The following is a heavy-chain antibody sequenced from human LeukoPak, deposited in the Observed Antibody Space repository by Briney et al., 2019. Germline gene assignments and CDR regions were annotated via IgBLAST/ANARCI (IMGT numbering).Heavy chain of an antibody. CDR2: IYYSGST. D-gene: IGHD5-18*01. CDR1: GGSISSYY. V-gene: IGHV4-59*08. CDR3: ARQGTAMVPGLDY. Sequence: SETLSLTCTVSGGSISSYYWSWIRQPPGKGLEWIGYIYYSGSTNYNPSLKSRVTISVDTSKNQFSLKLISVTAADTAVYYCARQGTAMVPGLDYWGQGTLVTVSS. J-gene: IGHJ4*02.